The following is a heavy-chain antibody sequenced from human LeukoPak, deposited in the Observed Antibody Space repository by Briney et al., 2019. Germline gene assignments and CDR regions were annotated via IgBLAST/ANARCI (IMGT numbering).Heavy chain of an antibody. D-gene: IGHD3-16*01. Sequence: SETLSLTYTVSGGSISSYYWSWIRQLPGKGLEWIGYIYYSGSTKYNPSLKSRVTISVDTSKNQFSLKLSSVTAADTAVYYCARWGPNAFDIWGQGTMVTVSS. V-gene: IGHV4-59*01. CDR3: ARWGPNAFDI. CDR2: IYYSGST. CDR1: GGSISSYY. J-gene: IGHJ3*02.